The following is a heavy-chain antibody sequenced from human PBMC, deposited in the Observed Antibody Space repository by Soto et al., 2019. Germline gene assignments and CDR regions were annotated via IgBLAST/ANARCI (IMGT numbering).Heavy chain of an antibody. Sequence: ASVKVSCKASGYTFTSYWIGWVRQMPGKGLEWMGIIYPGDSDTRYSPSFQGQVTISADKSISTAYLQWSSLKASDTAMYYCARLANSSWDYYYYGMDVWG. D-gene: IGHD6-13*01. CDR1: GYTFTSYW. CDR3: ARLANSSWDYYYYGMDV. J-gene: IGHJ6*02. V-gene: IGHV5-51*01. CDR2: IYPGDSDT.